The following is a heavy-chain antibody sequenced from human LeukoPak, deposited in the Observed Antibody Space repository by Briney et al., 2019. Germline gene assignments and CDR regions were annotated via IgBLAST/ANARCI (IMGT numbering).Heavy chain of an antibody. CDR1: GYTFTGYY. CDR2: ISAYNGNT. J-gene: IGHJ6*03. CDR3: ARAATVTTLGYYYYYMDV. V-gene: IGHV1-18*04. D-gene: IGHD4-17*01. Sequence: ASVKVSCKASGYTFTGYYMHWVRQAPGQGLEWMGWISAYNGNTNYAQKLQGRVTMTTDTSTSTAYMELRSLRSDDTAVYYCARAATVTTLGYYYYYMDVWGKGTTVTVSS.